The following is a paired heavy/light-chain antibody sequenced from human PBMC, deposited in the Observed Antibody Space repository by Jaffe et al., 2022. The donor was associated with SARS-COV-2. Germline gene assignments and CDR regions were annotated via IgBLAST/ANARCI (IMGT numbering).Light chain of an antibody. J-gene: IGKJ5*01. Sequence: DIQMTQSPSSLSASVGDRVTITCRASQGISNYVAWFQQKPGKAPKSLIYGASSLQSGVPSKFSGSGSGTDFTLTISSLQPEDFATYYCQQYIDYPLTFGQGTRLEIK. CDR2: GAS. CDR1: QGISNY. CDR3: QQYIDYPLT. V-gene: IGKV1-16*02.
Heavy chain of an antibody. CDR1: GFTFSRYW. V-gene: IGHV3-7*04. J-gene: IGHJ4*02. CDR3: TRGVMHDY. D-gene: IGHD3-16*01. CDR2: IKQDGSQR. Sequence: EVQLVESGGGLVQPGGSLRLSCAASGFTFSRYWMIWVRQAPGKGLEWVANIKQDGSQRIYADSVKGRFTISRDNAKNSLYLQMNSLRAEDTAVYYCTRGVMHDYWGQGTLVTVSS.